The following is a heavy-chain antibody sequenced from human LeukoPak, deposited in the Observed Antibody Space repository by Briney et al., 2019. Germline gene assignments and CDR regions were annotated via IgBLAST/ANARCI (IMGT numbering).Heavy chain of an antibody. D-gene: IGHD3-10*01. Sequence: SETLSLTCTVSGGSISSSSYYWGWIRQPPGKGLEWIGSIYYSGSTYYNPSLKSRVTISVDTSKNQFSLKLSSVTAADTAVYHCARATYYYGSGSYPRSAHTNNWFDPWGQGTLVTVSS. V-gene: IGHV4-39*07. CDR2: IYYSGST. J-gene: IGHJ5*02. CDR1: GGSISSSSYY. CDR3: ARATYYYGSGSYPRSAHTNNWFDP.